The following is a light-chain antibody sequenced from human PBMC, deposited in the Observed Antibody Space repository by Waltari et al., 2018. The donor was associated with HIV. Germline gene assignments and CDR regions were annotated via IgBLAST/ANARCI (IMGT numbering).Light chain of an antibody. V-gene: IGLV2-23*02. CDR3: CSYAGSSTFVV. CDR1: SSDVGSYYL. CDR2: EVS. Sequence: QSALTQPASVSGSPGQSITISCTGTSSDVGSYYLVSWYQQHPRKAPKLMIYEVSKRPSGVSNRFSGSKSGNTASLTISGLQAEDEADYYCCSYAGSSTFVVFGGGTKLTVL. J-gene: IGLJ2*01.